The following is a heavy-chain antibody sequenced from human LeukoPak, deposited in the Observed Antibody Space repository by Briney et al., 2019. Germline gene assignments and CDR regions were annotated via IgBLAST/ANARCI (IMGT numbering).Heavy chain of an antibody. D-gene: IGHD3-3*01. J-gene: IGHJ3*01. CDR2: INPTGGRT. Sequence: GSSVKVSCKASGGTFSSYAISWVRQAPGQGLEWMGIINPTGGRTSYAQKFQGRVTMTRDMSTSTVYMDLSSLRSEDTAVYYCARVCGDKYNRDDAFDLWGQGTVVTVSS. CDR3: ARVCGDKYNRDDAFDL. V-gene: IGHV1-46*01. CDR1: GGTFSSYA.